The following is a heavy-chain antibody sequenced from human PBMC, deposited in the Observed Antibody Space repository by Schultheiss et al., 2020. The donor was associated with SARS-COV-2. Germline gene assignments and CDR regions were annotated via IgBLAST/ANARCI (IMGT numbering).Heavy chain of an antibody. D-gene: IGHD3-22*01. J-gene: IGHJ5*02. Sequence: LETLSLTCTVSGGSISSYYWSWIRQPPGKGLEWIGYIYYTGRTNYNPSLKSRVTISVDTSKNQFSLKLSSVTAADTAVYYCARADQARDSSGFYYVTSFNPWGQGTLVTVSS. CDR1: GGSISSYY. CDR2: IYYTGRT. V-gene: IGHV4-59*01. CDR3: ARADQARDSSGFYYVTSFNP.